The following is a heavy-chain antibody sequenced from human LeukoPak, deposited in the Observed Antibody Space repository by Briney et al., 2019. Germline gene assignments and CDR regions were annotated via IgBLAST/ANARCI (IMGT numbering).Heavy chain of an antibody. Sequence: PSQTLSLTCTVSGGSISSGDYYWSWIRQPPGKGLEWIGYIYYSGSTYYNPSLKSRLTISVDTSKNQFSLKLSSVTAADTAVYYCARLISSPAYCSSTSCQGWFDPWGQGTLVTVSS. D-gene: IGHD2-2*01. CDR2: IYYSGST. V-gene: IGHV4-30-4*08. CDR1: GGSISSGDYY. CDR3: ARLISSPAYCSSTSCQGWFDP. J-gene: IGHJ5*02.